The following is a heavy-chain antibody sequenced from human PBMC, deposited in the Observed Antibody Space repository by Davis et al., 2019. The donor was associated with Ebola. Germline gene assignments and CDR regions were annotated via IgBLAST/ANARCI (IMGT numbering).Heavy chain of an antibody. J-gene: IGHJ4*02. CDR3: ARGTYYYDSSGYPPDY. CDR2: IIPIFGTA. Sequence: KISCAASGFTFSSYAISWVRQAPGQGLEWMGGIIPIFGTANYAQKFQGRVTITADESTSTAYMELSSLRSEDTAVYYCARGTYYYDSSGYPPDYWGQGTLVTVSS. D-gene: IGHD3-22*01. CDR1: GFTFSSYA. V-gene: IGHV1-69*01.